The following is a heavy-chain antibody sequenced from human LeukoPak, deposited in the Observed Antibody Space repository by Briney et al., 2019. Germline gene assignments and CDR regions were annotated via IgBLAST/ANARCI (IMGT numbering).Heavy chain of an antibody. D-gene: IGHD1-1*01. CDR1: GFTFSSCW. Sequence: GGSLRLSCAASGFTFSSCWMSWVRQAPGKGLEWVANIRQDGSDKYYVDSVKGRFTISRDNAKNSLHLQMNSLRVEDTAIYYCARDGGTGIPFDYWGQGTLVTVSS. V-gene: IGHV3-7*01. J-gene: IGHJ4*02. CDR3: ARDGGTGIPFDY. CDR2: IRQDGSDK.